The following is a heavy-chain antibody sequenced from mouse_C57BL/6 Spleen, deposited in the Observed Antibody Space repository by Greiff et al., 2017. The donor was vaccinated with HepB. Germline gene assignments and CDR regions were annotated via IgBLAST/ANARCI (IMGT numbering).Heavy chain of an antibody. CDR1: GYTFTRYW. J-gene: IGHJ2*01. Sequence: VQLQQPGAELVKPGASVKLSCKASGYTFTRYWMQWVKQRPGQGLEWIGEIDPSDSFTNYNQKFKGKATLTVDTSSSTAYMQLSSLTSEDSAVYYCAMAHYYGSSYYFDYWGQGTTLTVSS. CDR3: AMAHYYGSSYYFDY. D-gene: IGHD1-1*01. V-gene: IGHV1-50*01. CDR2: IDPSDSFT.